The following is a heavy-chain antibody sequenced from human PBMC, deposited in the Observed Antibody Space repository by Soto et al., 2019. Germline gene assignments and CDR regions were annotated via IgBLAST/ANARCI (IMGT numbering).Heavy chain of an antibody. Sequence: EVQLVESGGGLVKPGGSLRLSCAASGFSVSDAWMTWVRQAPGRGLECIGRIKTKTDGVTLDYTALVKGRSTLSSDASKHMVFLQLDSLKTEDTAVYYCTTFAGNVWGQGTTVTVAS. CDR3: TTFAGNV. D-gene: IGHD3-10*01. CDR2: IKTKTDGVTL. J-gene: IGHJ6*02. CDR1: GFSVSDAW. V-gene: IGHV3-15*01.